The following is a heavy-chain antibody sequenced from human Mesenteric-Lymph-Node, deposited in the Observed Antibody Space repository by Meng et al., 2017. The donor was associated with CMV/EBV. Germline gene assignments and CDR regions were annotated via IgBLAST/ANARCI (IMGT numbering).Heavy chain of an antibody. CDR3: ARERNMEQWLVDYYYYGMDV. J-gene: IGHJ6*02. V-gene: IGHV3-21*01. CDR2: ISGSSSYI. D-gene: IGHD6-19*01. Sequence: GESLKISCAASGFTVSSNYMSWVRQAPGKGLEWVASISGSSSYIYYADSMKGRITISRDNAKNSLYLQMNSLRVEDTAVYYCARERNMEQWLVDYYYYGMDVWGQGTTVTVSS. CDR1: GFTVSSNY.